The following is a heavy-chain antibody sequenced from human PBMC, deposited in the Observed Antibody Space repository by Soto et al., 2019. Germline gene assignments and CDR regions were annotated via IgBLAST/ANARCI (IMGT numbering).Heavy chain of an antibody. J-gene: IGHJ5*02. D-gene: IGHD6-13*01. Sequence: PSETLSLTFTVSGCSISSGGYYWSWIRQHPGKGLEWIGYIYYSGSTYYNPSLKSRVTISVDTSKNQFSLKLSSVTAADTAVYYCARGDNSWYPNWFDPWGQGTLVTVSS. CDR3: ARGDNSWYPNWFDP. CDR1: GCSISSGGYY. V-gene: IGHV4-31*03. CDR2: IYYSGST.